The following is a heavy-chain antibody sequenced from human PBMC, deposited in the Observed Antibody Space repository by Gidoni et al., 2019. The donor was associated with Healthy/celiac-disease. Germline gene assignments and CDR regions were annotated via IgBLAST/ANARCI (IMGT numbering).Heavy chain of an antibody. CDR2: ISSSSNYI. CDR3: ARPAGSSSLGPPGE. Sequence: EVQLVESGGGLVKPGGSLRPSCAASGCTFSSDSMHWVRQAPGKGLEWVSSISSSSNYIYYADSVKGRFTISRDNAKNSLYLQMNSLRAEDTAVYYCARPAGSSSLGPPGEWGQGTMVTVSS. CDR1: GCTFSSDS. J-gene: IGHJ4*02. V-gene: IGHV3-21*01. D-gene: IGHD6-6*01.